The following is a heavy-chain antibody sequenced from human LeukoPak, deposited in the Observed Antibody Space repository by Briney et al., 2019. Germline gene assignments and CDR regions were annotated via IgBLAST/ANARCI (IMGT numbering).Heavy chain of an antibody. CDR1: GFAFSNYW. D-gene: IGHD1-26*01. CDR2: INSDGSST. CDR3: ARESAMGATTGDY. V-gene: IGHV3-74*01. J-gene: IGHJ4*02. Sequence: GGSLRLSCVASGFAFSNYWMHWVRQVPGKGLVWVSRINSDGSSTTYAGSVKGRFTISRDNAKNTLYLQMSSLRAEDTAVYYCARESAMGATTGDYWGQGTLVTVSS.